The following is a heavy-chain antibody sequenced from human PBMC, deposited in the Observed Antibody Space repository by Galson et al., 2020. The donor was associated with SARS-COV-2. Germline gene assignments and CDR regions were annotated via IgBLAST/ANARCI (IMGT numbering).Heavy chain of an antibody. J-gene: IGHJ4*02. D-gene: IGHD1-26*01. V-gene: IGHV4-38-2*02. Sequence: SETLSLTFTVSGYTISSGYYWGWIRQPPGKGLEWIGSIYHTGSTYYNPSLKSRVTISVDTSKNQFSLKLRSVTAADTAVYYCARAMSGTPGGSFDYWGQGTLVTVSS. CDR1: GYTISSGYY. CDR2: IYHTGST. CDR3: ARAMSGTPGGSFDY.